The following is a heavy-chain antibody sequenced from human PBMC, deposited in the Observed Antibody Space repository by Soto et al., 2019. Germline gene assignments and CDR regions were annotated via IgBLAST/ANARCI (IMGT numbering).Heavy chain of an antibody. Sequence: DSVKVCFKASGYPFTSYGISLVRQAPGQGLEWMGWISAYNGNTNYAQKLQGRVTMTTDTSTSTAYMELRSLRSGGTAVYYCARDRESCSSTSSYDVWFDPWGQGTMVTVSS. D-gene: IGHD2-2*01. J-gene: IGHJ5*02. CDR2: ISAYNGNT. CDR1: GYPFTSYG. V-gene: IGHV1-18*01. CDR3: ARDRESCSSTSSYDVWFDP.